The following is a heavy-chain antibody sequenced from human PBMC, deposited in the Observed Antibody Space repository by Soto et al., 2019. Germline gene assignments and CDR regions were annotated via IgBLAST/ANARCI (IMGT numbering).Heavy chain of an antibody. CDR3: ARVLSAVDYGMDV. CDR1: GGSISGGGYY. D-gene: IGHD6-19*01. Sequence: SETLSLTCTVSGGSISGGGYYWSWIRQHPGKGLEWIGYIYYSGSTYYNPSLKSRVTISVDTSKNQFSLKLSSVTAADTAVYYCARVLSAVDYGMDVWGQGTTVTVSS. CDR2: IYYSGST. V-gene: IGHV4-31*03. J-gene: IGHJ6*02.